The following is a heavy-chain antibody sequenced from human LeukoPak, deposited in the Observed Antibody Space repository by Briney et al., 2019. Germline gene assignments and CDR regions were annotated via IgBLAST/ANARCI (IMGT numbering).Heavy chain of an antibody. D-gene: IGHD4-17*01. CDR3: ANEIRPNDY. CDR2: ISISGSKT. V-gene: IGHV3-23*01. Sequence: GGSLRLSCAASEFDFSSHAMIWVRQAPGKGLEWVSAISISGSKTYYADSVKGRFTISRDNSKNTLYLQMNSLRAEDTAVYYCANEIRPNDYWGRGTQVTVSS. CDR1: EFDFSSHA. J-gene: IGHJ4*02.